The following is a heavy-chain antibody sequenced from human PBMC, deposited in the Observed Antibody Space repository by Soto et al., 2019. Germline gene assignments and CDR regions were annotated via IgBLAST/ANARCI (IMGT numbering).Heavy chain of an antibody. CDR1: GFTFSSYG. J-gene: IGHJ6*02. D-gene: IGHD2-15*01. CDR3: AKEILRGVEDYYYYGMDV. CDR2: ISYDGSNK. V-gene: IGHV3-30*18. Sequence: GGSLRLSCAASGFTFSSYGMHWVRQAPGKGLEWVAVISYDGSNKYYADSVKGRFTISRDNSKNTLYLQMNSLRAEDTAVYYCAKEILRGVEDYYYYGMDVWRQGTTVTVSS.